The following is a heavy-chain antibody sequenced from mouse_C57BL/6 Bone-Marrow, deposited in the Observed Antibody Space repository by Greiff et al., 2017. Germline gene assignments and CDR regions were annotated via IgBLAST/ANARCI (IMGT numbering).Heavy chain of an antibody. CDR3: SRVWFAY. CDR2: INPANGNT. J-gene: IGHJ3*01. CDR1: GYNITNTY. V-gene: IGHV14-3*01. Sequence: EVQLKQSVAELVRPGASVKLSCKASGYNITNTYMHWVKQRPEQGLEWIGRINPANGNTKYAQKFKGKATITADTSSNTAYLQLSSLTSEDTAIYCCSRVWFAYWGQGTLVTVSA.